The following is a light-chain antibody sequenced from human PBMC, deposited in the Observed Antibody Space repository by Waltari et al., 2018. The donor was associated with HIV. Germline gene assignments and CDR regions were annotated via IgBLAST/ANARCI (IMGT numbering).Light chain of an antibody. CDR3: AAWDDSLSGYV. V-gene: IGLV1-47*01. CDR2: RNN. CDR1: SPNIGSNY. J-gene: IGLJ1*01. Sequence: QSVLTQPPSASGTPGQRVTISCSGSSPNIGSNYGYWYQQLPGTPPKLLIYRNNQRPSGVPDRFSGSKSGTSASLAISGLRSEDEADYYCAAWDDSLSGYVFGTGTKVTVL.